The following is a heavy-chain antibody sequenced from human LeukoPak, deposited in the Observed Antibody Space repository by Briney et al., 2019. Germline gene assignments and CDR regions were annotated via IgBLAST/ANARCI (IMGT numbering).Heavy chain of an antibody. CDR2: IYYSGST. V-gene: IGHV4-39*01. Sequence: SETLSLTCTVSGGSISSSSYYWGWIRQPPGKGLEWIGSIYYSGSTYYNPSLKSRVTISVDTSKNQFSLKLSSVTAADTAVYYCARQGAHDYSNSWWGQGTLVTVSS. J-gene: IGHJ4*02. CDR3: ARQGAHDYSNSW. D-gene: IGHD4-11*01. CDR1: GGSISSSSYY.